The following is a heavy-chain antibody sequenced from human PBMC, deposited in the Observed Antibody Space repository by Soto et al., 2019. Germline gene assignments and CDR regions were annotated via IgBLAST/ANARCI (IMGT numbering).Heavy chain of an antibody. V-gene: IGHV3-48*03. CDR2: IRSGGDTV. J-gene: IGHJ4*02. CDR3: VRYCSSTLCNGVATRTFDY. Sequence: EVQLVESGGALVQPGGSLRLSCAASRFTFSTYEMHWLRQAPGKGLEWVSYIRSGGDTVHYADSVKGRFTISRDNTRNSLYLQMNSLRDEDTALYYCVRYCSSTLCNGVATRTFDYWGQGTLVTVSS. D-gene: IGHD2-2*01. CDR1: RFTFSTYE.